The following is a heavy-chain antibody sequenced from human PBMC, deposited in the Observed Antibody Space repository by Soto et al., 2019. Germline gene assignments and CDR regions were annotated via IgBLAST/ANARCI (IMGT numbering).Heavy chain of an antibody. D-gene: IGHD6-19*01. CDR3: ARHYSSGWYTWKLHDYYYGMDV. V-gene: IGHV4-39*01. CDR1: GGSISSSSYY. CDR2: IYYSGST. Sequence: SETLSLTCTVSGGSISSSSYYWGWIRQPPGKGLEWIGSIYYSGSTYYNPSLKSRVTISVDTSKNQFSLKLSSVTAADTAVYYCARHYSSGWYTWKLHDYYYGMDVWGQGTTVTVSS. J-gene: IGHJ6*02.